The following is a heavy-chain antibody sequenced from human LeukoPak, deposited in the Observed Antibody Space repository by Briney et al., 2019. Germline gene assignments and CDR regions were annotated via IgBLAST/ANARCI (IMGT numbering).Heavy chain of an antibody. Sequence: GGSLSLSCAAPGFTFNDYAMHWVRKAPGKGLEWVSGISWNSGSIGYADSVKGRFTISRDNAKNSLYLQMNSLRAEDTALYYCAKAGPYYYDSSGSAFDIWGQGTMVTVSS. CDR1: GFTFNDYA. J-gene: IGHJ3*02. CDR3: AKAGPYYYDSSGSAFDI. D-gene: IGHD3-22*01. CDR2: ISWNSGSI. V-gene: IGHV3-9*01.